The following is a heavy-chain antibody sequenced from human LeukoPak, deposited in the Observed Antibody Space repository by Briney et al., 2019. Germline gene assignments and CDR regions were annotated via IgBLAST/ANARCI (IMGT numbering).Heavy chain of an antibody. CDR1: GGTFSKHA. CDR3: ARGWLAETTVVTPYNY. CDR2: IIPIFGTA. Sequence: ASVKASCKASGGTFSKHAINWVRQAPGQGLEWMGGIIPIFGTANYAQKFQGRVTITADESTSTAYMELSSLRSQDTAVYYCARGWLAETTVVTPYNYWGQGTLVTVSS. D-gene: IGHD4-23*01. J-gene: IGHJ4*02. V-gene: IGHV1-69*13.